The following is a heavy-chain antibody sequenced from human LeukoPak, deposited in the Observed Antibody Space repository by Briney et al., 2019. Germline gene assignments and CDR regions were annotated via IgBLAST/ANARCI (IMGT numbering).Heavy chain of an antibody. J-gene: IGHJ3*02. D-gene: IGHD6-6*01. V-gene: IGHV4-39*01. Sequence: PSETLSLTCTVSGGSISSSSYYWGWIRQPPGKGLEWIGSIYYSGRTYYNPSLKSRVTISVDTSKNQFSLKLSSVTAADTAVYYCARHGLEYSSSWGSHAFDIWGQGTMVTVSS. CDR1: GGSISSSSYY. CDR3: ARHGLEYSSSWGSHAFDI. CDR2: IYYSGRT.